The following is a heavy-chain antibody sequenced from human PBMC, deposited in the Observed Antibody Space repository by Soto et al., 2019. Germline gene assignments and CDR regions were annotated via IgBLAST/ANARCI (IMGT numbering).Heavy chain of an antibody. CDR3: TRVDFYGSGANDY. CDR1: GFIFSDYY. CDR2: SKNKANNDTS. J-gene: IGHJ4*02. V-gene: IGHV3-72*01. D-gene: IGHD3-10*01. Sequence: GGSLRLSCAASGFIFSDYYIDWVRQAPGKGLEWVGRSKNKANNDTSEYAASVKGRFIISRDESKISLYLQMNSLKTEDTAVYYCTRVDFYGSGANDYWGTGILVTVSS.